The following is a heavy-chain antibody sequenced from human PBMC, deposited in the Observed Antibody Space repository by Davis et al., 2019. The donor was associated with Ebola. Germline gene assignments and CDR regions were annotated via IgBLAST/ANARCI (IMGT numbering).Heavy chain of an antibody. D-gene: IGHD6-19*01. Sequence: GESLKISCAASGFTFSSNRMSWVRPAPGKGLEWVSVIYDHSTAYADSVRGRFIISRDKSNNTLYLEMNSLRVDDTAVYYCATTQWLREFDNWGQGTLVTVSS. V-gene: IGHV3-53*05. CDR1: GFTFSSNR. J-gene: IGHJ4*02. CDR2: IYDHST. CDR3: ATTQWLREFDN.